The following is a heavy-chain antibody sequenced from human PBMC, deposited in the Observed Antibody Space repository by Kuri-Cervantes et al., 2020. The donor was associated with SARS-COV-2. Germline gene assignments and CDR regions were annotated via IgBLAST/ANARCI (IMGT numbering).Heavy chain of an antibody. D-gene: IGHD1-26*01. V-gene: IGHV4-59*01. CDR3: ARGGAPATVNGAFDI. CDR1: GGSITGNY. J-gene: IGHJ3*02. Sequence: SETLSLTCDVSGGSITGNYWNWIRQPPGKGLEWIANIFYSALTYSGATNYNPSLETRVTMSVDRSKNQLSLKVRSVTAADTAVYYCARGGAPATVNGAFDIWGQGTMVTVSS. CDR2: IFYSALTYSGAT.